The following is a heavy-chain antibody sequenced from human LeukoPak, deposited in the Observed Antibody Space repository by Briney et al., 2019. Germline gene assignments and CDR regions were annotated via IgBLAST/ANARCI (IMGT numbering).Heavy chain of an antibody. J-gene: IGHJ4*02. V-gene: IGHV3-43*01. CDR1: GFTFDDYT. CDR2: ISWDGGST. CDR3: AKDRGSGELIIDY. Sequence: GGSLRLSCAASGFTFDDYTMHWVRQAPGKGLEWVSLISWDGGSTYYADSVKGRFTISRDNSKNSLYLQMNSLRTEDTALYYCAKDRGSGELIIDYWGKGTLVTVSS. D-gene: IGHD1-26*01.